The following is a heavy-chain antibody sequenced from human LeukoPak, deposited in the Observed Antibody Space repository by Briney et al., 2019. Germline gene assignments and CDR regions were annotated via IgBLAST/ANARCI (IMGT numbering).Heavy chain of an antibody. CDR1: GFTFSSYA. CDR3: ARHDSLRRYFDL. J-gene: IGHJ2*01. Sequence: GSLRLSCAASGFTFSSYAMSWIRQPPGKGLEWIGYIYYSGSTNYNPSLKSRVTISVDTSKNQFSLKLSSVTAADTAVYYCARHDSLRRYFDLWGRGTLVTVSS. D-gene: IGHD4-17*01. CDR2: IYYSGST. V-gene: IGHV4-59*08.